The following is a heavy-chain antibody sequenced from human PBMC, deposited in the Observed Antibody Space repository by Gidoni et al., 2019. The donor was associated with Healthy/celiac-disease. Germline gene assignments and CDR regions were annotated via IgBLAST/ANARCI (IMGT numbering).Heavy chain of an antibody. J-gene: IGHJ6*02. CDR3: AKGRSLYDSSGPGDGYYYGMDV. CDR2: ISVSGGST. Sequence: EVQLLESGGGLVQPGGSLRLSCAASGFTFSSYAMSWVRQAPGKGLEWVSAISVSGGSTYYAESVKGRFTISRDNSKNTLYLQMNSLRAEDTAVYYCAKGRSLYDSSGPGDGYYYGMDVWGQGTTVTVSS. D-gene: IGHD3-22*01. CDR1: GFTFSSYA. V-gene: IGHV3-23*01.